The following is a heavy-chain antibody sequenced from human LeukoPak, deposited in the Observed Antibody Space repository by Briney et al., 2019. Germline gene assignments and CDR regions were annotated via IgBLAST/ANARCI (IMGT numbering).Heavy chain of an antibody. D-gene: IGHD3-10*01. CDR1: GFTFSNFA. CDR2: ISGSGGST. V-gene: IGHV3-23*01. Sequence: AGSLTLSCAASGFTFSNFAMNWVRQAPGKGLEWVSAISGSGGSTYYTESVKGRFTISRDNSKNTLYLQMNSLRAEDTAVYYCAKSHYGSGSPGFYWGQGTLVTVSS. CDR3: AKSHYGSGSPGFY. J-gene: IGHJ4*02.